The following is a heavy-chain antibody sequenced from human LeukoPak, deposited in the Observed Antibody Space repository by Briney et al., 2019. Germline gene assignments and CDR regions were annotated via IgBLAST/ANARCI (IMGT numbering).Heavy chain of an antibody. CDR2: INHSGST. J-gene: IGHJ4*02. CDR1: GESFSGYY. CDR3: ARAQGRLVPPAY. V-gene: IGHV4-34*01. Sequence: SETLSLTCAVYGESFSGYYWSWIRQPPGKGLEWIGEINHSGSTNYNPSLKSRVTISADTSKKQFSLKLSSVTAADTAVYFCARAQGRLVPPAYWGQGTLVTVSS. D-gene: IGHD6-19*01.